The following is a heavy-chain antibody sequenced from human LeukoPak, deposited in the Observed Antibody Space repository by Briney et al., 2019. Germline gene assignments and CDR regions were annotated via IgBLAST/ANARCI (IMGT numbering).Heavy chain of an antibody. CDR1: GGSISSSGYY. CDR2: IYYSGNT. CDR3: ARDKGHFDVDY. D-gene: IGHD3-9*01. V-gene: IGHV4-39*07. J-gene: IGHJ4*02. Sequence: PSETPSLTCSVSGGSISSSGYYWGWIRQPPGKDLEWIGSIYYSGNTFYIPSLKSRLTISLDTSKNQFSLKLSSVTAADTAVYYCARDKGHFDVDYWGQGTLVTVSS.